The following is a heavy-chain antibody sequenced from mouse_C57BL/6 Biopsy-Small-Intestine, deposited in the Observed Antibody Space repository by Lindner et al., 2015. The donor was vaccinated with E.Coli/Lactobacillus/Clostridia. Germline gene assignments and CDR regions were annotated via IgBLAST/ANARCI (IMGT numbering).Heavy chain of an antibody. CDR2: IYPGDGDT. CDR1: GYAFSSSW. V-gene: IGHV1-82*01. CDR3: ARAPHYYGSTYGAMDY. Sequence: VQLQESGPELVKPGASVKISCKASGYAFSSSWMNWVKQRPGKGLEWIGRIYPGDGDTNYNGKFKGKATLTADKSSITAYMQLSSLTSEDSAVYFCARAPHYYGSTYGAMDYWGQGTSVTVSS. J-gene: IGHJ4*01. D-gene: IGHD1-1*01.